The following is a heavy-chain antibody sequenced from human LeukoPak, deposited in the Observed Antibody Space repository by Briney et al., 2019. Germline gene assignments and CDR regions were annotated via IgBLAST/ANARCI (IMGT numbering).Heavy chain of an antibody. Sequence: GGSLRLSCAASGFTFSSYDMHWVRQATGKGLEWVSAIGTAGDTYYPGSVKGRFTISRENAKNSLYLQMNSLRAGDTAVYFCARGSYSSSWYGSEYFQHWGQGTLVTVSS. J-gene: IGHJ1*01. CDR3: ARGSYSSSWYGSEYFQH. D-gene: IGHD6-13*01. CDR1: GFTFSSYD. V-gene: IGHV3-13*01. CDR2: IGTAGDT.